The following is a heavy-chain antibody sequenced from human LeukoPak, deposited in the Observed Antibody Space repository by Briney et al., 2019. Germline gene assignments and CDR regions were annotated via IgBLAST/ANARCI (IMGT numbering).Heavy chain of an antibody. D-gene: IGHD6-13*01. V-gene: IGHV4-34*01. CDR3: ARVYYSRSYDYWYFDL. J-gene: IGHJ2*01. CDR1: GGSFSDYY. CDR2: INHSGSTT. Sequence: SETLSLTCAVYGGSFSDYYWSWIRQSPGKGLEWIGEINHSGSTTNYNPSLKNRVTISVDTSKKQFSLKLSSVTAADTAVYYCARVYYSRSYDYWYFDLWGRGTLVTVSS.